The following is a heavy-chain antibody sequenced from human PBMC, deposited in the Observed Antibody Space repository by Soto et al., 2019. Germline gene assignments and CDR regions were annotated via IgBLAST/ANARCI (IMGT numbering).Heavy chain of an antibody. D-gene: IGHD6-13*01. Sequence: GSGPALVNPTQTLTLTCSFSSFSLSTSGVGVGWIRQPPGKALEWLALIYWNDDKRYSPSLKSRLTITKDTSKNQVVLTMTNMDPVDTATYYCAHRDSSSWYMDWFDPWGQGTLVTVSS. V-gene: IGHV2-5*01. J-gene: IGHJ5*02. CDR2: IYWNDDK. CDR1: SFSLSTSGVG. CDR3: AHRDSSSWYMDWFDP.